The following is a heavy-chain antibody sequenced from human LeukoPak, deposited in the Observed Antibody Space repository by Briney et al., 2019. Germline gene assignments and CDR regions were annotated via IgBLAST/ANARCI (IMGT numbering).Heavy chain of an antibody. CDR2: IKPNSGGT. D-gene: IGHD2-2*01. CDR3: ATHVVVPAADAFDI. J-gene: IGHJ3*02. Sequence: GASVKGSCKASGYTFTGYYMHWVRQAPGQGLEWMGWIKPNSGGTNYAQKFQGRVTMTRDTSISTAYMELSRLRSDDTAVYYCATHVVVPAADAFDIWGQGTMVTVSS. V-gene: IGHV1-2*02. CDR1: GYTFTGYY.